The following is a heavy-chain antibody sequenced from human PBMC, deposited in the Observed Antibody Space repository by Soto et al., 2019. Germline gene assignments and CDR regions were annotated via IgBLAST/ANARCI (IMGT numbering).Heavy chain of an antibody. J-gene: IGHJ5*02. Sequence: QVQLQQWGAGLLKPSETLSLTCAVSGGSFSGYYWSWIRQPPGKGLAWIGEISPSGSTNYNAALKSRVTISVDTTKNQFSLKLSSVTAADTAVYYWARGPGVKNWFGPWGQGTLVTVSS. CDR1: GGSFSGYY. CDR3: ARGPGVKNWFGP. D-gene: IGHD7-27*01. CDR2: ISPSGST. V-gene: IGHV4-34*01.